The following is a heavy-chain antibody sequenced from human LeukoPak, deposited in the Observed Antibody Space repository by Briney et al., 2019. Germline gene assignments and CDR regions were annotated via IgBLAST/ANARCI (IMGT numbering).Heavy chain of an antibody. D-gene: IGHD1-26*01. J-gene: IGHJ4*02. Sequence: GGSLRLSCAASGFTFSSYSMNWVRQAPGKGLEWVSYISSSSNTIYYADSVKGRFTISRDNAKNTLYLQMNSLRAEDTAVYYCARGEWELLGYWGQGTLVTVSS. CDR3: ARGEWELLGY. CDR1: GFTFSSYS. CDR2: ISSSSNTI. V-gene: IGHV3-48*01.